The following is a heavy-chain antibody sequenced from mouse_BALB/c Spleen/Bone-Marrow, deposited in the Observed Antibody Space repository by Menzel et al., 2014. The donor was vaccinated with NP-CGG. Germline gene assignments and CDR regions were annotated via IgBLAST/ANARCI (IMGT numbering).Heavy chain of an antibody. CDR2: IDPANGNT. J-gene: IGHJ3*01. CDR1: GFNIKDTY. Sequence: EVKLVESGAELVKPGASVKLSCTASGFNIKDTYMHWVKQRPEQGLEWIGRIDPANGNTKYDPKFQGKATITADTSSNTAYLQLSSLTSEDTAVYYCAAYYCGSSDGFAYWGQGTLVTVSA. V-gene: IGHV14-3*02. CDR3: AAYYCGSSDGFAY. D-gene: IGHD1-1*01.